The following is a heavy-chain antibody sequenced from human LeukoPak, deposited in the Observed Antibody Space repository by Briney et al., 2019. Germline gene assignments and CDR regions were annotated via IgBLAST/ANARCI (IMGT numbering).Heavy chain of an antibody. Sequence: PSETLSLTCTASGGSISSYYWSWIRQPAGKGLEWIGRIYTSGSTNYNPSLKSRVTMSVDTSKNQFSLKLSSVTAADTAAYYCARVARDYYYDSSPPYFDYWGQGTLVTVSS. J-gene: IGHJ4*02. V-gene: IGHV4-4*07. CDR2: IYTSGST. CDR1: GGSISSYY. D-gene: IGHD3-22*01. CDR3: ARVARDYYYDSSPPYFDY.